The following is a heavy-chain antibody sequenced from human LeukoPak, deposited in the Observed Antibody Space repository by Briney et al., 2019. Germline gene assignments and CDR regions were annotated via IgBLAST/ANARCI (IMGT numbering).Heavy chain of an antibody. V-gene: IGHV1-18*01. CDR2: ISAYNGNT. J-gene: IGHJ3*02. D-gene: IGHD2-2*01. Sequence: ASVKVSCKASGYTFTSYGISWVRQAPGQGLGWMGWISAYNGNTNYAQKLQGRVTMTTDTSTSTAYMELRSLRSDDTAVYYCARDLVVVPAAKLDFPNAFDIWGQGTMVTVSS. CDR1: GYTFTSYG. CDR3: ARDLVVVPAAKLDFPNAFDI.